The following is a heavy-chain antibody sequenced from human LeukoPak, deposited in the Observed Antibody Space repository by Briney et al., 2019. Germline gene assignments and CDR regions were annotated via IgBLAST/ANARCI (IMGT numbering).Heavy chain of an antibody. Sequence: PGGSLRLSCAASGFTVSSNYMSWVRQAPGKGLEWVSVIYSGGSTYYADSVKGRFTISRDNSKNTLYLQMNSLRAEDTAVYYCARDPLEWLFNDAFDIWGQGTMVTVSS. J-gene: IGHJ3*02. CDR2: IYSGGST. V-gene: IGHV3-66*01. D-gene: IGHD3-3*01. CDR1: GFTVSSNY. CDR3: ARDPLEWLFNDAFDI.